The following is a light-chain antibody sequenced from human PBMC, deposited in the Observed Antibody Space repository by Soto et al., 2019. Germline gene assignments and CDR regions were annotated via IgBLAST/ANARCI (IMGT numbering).Light chain of an antibody. CDR3: QQYGSSPPGT. V-gene: IGKV3-20*01. CDR1: QSVSSSY. CDR2: GAS. Sequence: EIVLTQSPGTLSLSPGERATLSCRASQSVSSSYLAWYQQKPGQAPRLLIYGASSRATGIPDRFSGSGSGTDLTLTISRLEPGDFAGYYCQQYGSSPPGTFGQGTKVEIK. J-gene: IGKJ1*01.